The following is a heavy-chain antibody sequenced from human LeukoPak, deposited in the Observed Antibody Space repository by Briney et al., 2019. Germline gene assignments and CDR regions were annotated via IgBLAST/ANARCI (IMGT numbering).Heavy chain of an antibody. J-gene: IGHJ4*02. V-gene: IGHV1-8*01. CDR1: GYTFTSYD. CDR2: MNPDSGNT. CDR3: AKRSDRGVNDY. D-gene: IGHD3-10*01. Sequence: GASVKVSCKASGYTFTSYDINWVRQATGQGLEWMGWMNPDSGNTGYAQKFQGRVTMTKNTSISTAYMELSSLRSEDTAVYYCAKRSDRGVNDYWGQGTLVTVSS.